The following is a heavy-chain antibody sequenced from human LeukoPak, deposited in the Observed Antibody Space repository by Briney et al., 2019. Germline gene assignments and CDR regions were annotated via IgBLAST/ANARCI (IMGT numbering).Heavy chain of an antibody. D-gene: IGHD3-22*01. CDR3: ATRRGRSSGYYPPSY. V-gene: IGHV3-53*01. J-gene: IGHJ4*02. CDR1: GFTVSSNY. CDR2: IHSGGST. Sequence: GGSLRLSCAASGFTVSSNYMSWVRQAPGRGLEYVSVIHSGGSTYYADSVKGRFTISRDNSKNTLYLQMNSLRAEDTAVYYCATRRGRSSGYYPPSYWGQGTLVTVSS.